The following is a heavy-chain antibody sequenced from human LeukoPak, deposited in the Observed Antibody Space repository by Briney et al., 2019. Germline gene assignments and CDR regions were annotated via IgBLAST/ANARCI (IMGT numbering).Heavy chain of an antibody. CDR1: GYTFTGYY. V-gene: IGHV1-2*02. CDR2: INPNSGGT. Sequence: ASVKVSCKASGYTFTGYYMHWVRQAPGQGLEWMGWINPNSGGTNYAQKFQCRVTMTRHTSISTAYMELSRLRSDDTAVYYCARDYYYDSSGYYYYYYYMDVWGKGTTVTVCS. J-gene: IGHJ6*03. CDR3: ARDYYYDSSGYYYYYYYMDV. D-gene: IGHD3-22*01.